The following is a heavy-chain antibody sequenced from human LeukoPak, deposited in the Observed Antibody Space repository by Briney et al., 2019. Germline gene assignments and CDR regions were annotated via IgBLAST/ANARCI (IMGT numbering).Heavy chain of an antibody. J-gene: IGHJ4*02. V-gene: IGHV3-30*02. Sequence: GGSLRLSCAPSGFTFSSYGMHWVRQAPGKGLEWVAFIRYDGSDKHYADSVKGRFTISRDNSKDTLYLQMNNLGAEDTAVYYCAKDLELAPFDYWGQGTLVTVSS. CDR1: GFTFSSYG. CDR3: AKDLELAPFDY. CDR2: IRYDGSDK. D-gene: IGHD1-26*01.